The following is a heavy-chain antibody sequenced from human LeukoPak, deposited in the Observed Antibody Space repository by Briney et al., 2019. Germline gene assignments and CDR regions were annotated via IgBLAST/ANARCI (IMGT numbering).Heavy chain of an antibody. CDR3: ARSPHRLIGHWFDP. CDR1: GGSINSYY. Sequence: SETLSLTCTVSGGSINSYYWSWIRQPAGKGLEWIGRIFSSGNTIYNPYFQSRVTMSVDTSKNQFSLRLNSVTAADTAVYYCARSPHRLIGHWFDPWGQGTLVTVSS. J-gene: IGHJ5*02. CDR2: IFSSGNT. V-gene: IGHV4-4*07. D-gene: IGHD3-16*01.